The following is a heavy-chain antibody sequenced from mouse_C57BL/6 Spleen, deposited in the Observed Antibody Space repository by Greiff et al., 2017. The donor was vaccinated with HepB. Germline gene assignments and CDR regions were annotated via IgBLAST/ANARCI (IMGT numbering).Heavy chain of an antibody. CDR1: GYTFTDHT. J-gene: IGHJ3*01. CDR3: VSDYYGSRGLAY. CDR2: IYPRDGST. Sequence: VQLQQSDAELVKPGASVKISCKVSGYTFTDHTIHWMKQRPEQGLEWIGYIYPRDGSTKYNEKFKGKATLTADKSSSTAYMQLNSLTSEDSAVYFWVSDYYGSRGLAYWGQGTLVTVSA. V-gene: IGHV1-78*01. D-gene: IGHD1-1*01.